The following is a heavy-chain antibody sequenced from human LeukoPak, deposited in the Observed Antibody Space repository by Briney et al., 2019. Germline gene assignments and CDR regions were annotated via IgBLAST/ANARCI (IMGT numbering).Heavy chain of an antibody. CDR2: MYYSGTT. J-gene: IGHJ4*02. D-gene: IGHD6-19*01. V-gene: IGHV4-39*01. CDR3: ARQKTVAGTFDY. CDR1: LGSTSSSSYY. Sequence: SETPSLTRTLSLGSTSSSSYYWGWIRPPPGEWRGWIATMYYSGTTYYNPSLKSRVTISVDTSKNQSSLNLSSVTAADTAMYYCARQKTVAGTFDYWGQGTLVTVSS.